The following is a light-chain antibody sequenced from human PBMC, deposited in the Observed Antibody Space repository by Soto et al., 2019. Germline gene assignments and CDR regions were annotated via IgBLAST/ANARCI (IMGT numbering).Light chain of an antibody. J-gene: IGKJ5*01. CDR2: AAS. CDR3: QQSFSPHIA. Sequence: EIXVTQSPTSLSASVGDRVTITCRASRXIGNNLNWYQQRPGKAPQLLIYAASSLQSGVPSRFSGSSSGTDFTLTINGLQPEDFATYYCQQSFSPHIAFGQGTRL. CDR1: RXIGNN. V-gene: IGKV1-39*01.